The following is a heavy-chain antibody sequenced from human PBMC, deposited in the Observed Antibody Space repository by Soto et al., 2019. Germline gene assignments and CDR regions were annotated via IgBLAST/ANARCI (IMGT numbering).Heavy chain of an antibody. J-gene: IGHJ6*02. Sequence: GGSLRLSCAASGFTFSSYAMSWVRQAPGKGLEWVSAISGSGGSTYYADSVKGRFTISRDNSKNTLYLQMNSLRAEDTAVYYCAALSGIGGVTRSRPGEGGEDVWGQGTTVTVSS. CDR1: GFTFSSYA. CDR2: ISGSGGST. CDR3: AALSGIGGVTRSRPGEGGEDV. D-gene: IGHD1-26*01. V-gene: IGHV3-23*01.